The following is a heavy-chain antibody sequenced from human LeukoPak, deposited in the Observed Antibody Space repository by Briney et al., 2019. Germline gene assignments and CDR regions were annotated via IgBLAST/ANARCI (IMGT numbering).Heavy chain of an antibody. D-gene: IGHD4-17*01. CDR2: IVPILGIA. CDR1: GGTFSSYA. Sequence: SVKASCKASGGTFSSYAISWVRQAPGQGLEWMGRIVPILGIANYAQKFQGRVTITADKSTSTAYMELSSLRSEDTAVYYCARAGATVVTPNYYYFDYWGQGTLVTVSS. V-gene: IGHV1-69*04. J-gene: IGHJ4*02. CDR3: ARAGATVVTPNYYYFDY.